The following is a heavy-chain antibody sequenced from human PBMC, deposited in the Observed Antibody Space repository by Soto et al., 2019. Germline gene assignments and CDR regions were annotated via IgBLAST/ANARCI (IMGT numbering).Heavy chain of an antibody. V-gene: IGHV1-69*13. J-gene: IGHJ6*02. CDR2: IIPIFGTA. D-gene: IGHD1-1*01. CDR1: GGTFSSYA. CDR3: ARPGYIAFYCYGMDV. Sequence: ASVKVSCKASGGTFSSYAISWVRQAPGQGLEWMGGIIPIFGTATYAQKFQGRVTITADESTSTAYMELSSLRSEDTAVYYCARPGYIAFYCYGMDVWGQGTTVTVSS.